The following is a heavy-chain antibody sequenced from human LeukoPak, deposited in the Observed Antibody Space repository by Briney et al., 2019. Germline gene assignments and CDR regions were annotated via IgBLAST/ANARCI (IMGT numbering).Heavy chain of an antibody. Sequence: GGSLRLSCAAFGFTLSSYAMNWFRQAPGKGLEWVAGISSGDRTFHAESVKGRFTISRDKSKDTLYLQMNSLRAEDTAVYYCAKDATASPYHHWFDNWGQGTQVIVSS. CDR3: AKDATASPYHHWFDN. CDR2: ISSGDRT. CDR1: GFTLSSYA. V-gene: IGHV3-23*01. D-gene: IGHD2-21*01. J-gene: IGHJ4*03.